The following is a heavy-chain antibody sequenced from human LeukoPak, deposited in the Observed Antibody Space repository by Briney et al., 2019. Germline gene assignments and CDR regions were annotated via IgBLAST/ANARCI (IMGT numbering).Heavy chain of an antibody. Sequence: TSETLSLTCTVSGGSISIFYWSWIRQPAGKGLDWIGRIHSSGSINHNPSLKSRVTLSVDTSKNQFSLKLTSVAAADTAVHYCARGTFKDGLDVWGQGTTVTVSS. D-gene: IGHD2/OR15-2a*01. CDR3: ARGTFKDGLDV. CDR2: IHSSGSI. J-gene: IGHJ6*02. CDR1: GGSISIFY. V-gene: IGHV4-4*07.